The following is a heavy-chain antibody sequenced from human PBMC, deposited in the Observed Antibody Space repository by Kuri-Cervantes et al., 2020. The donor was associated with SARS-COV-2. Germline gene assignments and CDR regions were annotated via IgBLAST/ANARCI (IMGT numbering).Heavy chain of an antibody. D-gene: IGHD3-3*01. J-gene: IGHJ5*02. CDR3: ARSPDLWLFDP. CDR2: IYYSGST. CDR1: GGSISSSSYY. Sequence: ESLKISCTVSGGSISSSSYYWGWIRQHPGKGMEWIGSIYYSGSTYYNPSLKSRVTISVDTSKNQFSLKLSSVTAADTAVYYWARSPDLWLFDPWGQGTLVTVSS. V-gene: IGHV4-39*07.